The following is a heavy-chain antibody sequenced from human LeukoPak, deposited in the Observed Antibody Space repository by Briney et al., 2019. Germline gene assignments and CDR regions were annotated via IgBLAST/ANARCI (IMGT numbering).Heavy chain of an antibody. Sequence: SSVKVSSKASGGTFSSYAISWVRQAPGQGLEWMVGIMPIFGTANYAQKFQGRVTITTDESTSTAYMELSSLRSEDTAVYYCARRATAGYYYYYMDVWGKGTTVTVSS. J-gene: IGHJ6*03. V-gene: IGHV1-69*05. CDR2: IMPIFGTA. D-gene: IGHD5-24*01. CDR3: ARRATAGYYYYYMDV. CDR1: GGTFSSYA.